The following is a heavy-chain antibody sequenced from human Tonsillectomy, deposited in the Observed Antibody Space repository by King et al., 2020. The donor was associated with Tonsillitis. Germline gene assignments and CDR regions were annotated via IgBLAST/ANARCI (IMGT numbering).Heavy chain of an antibody. V-gene: IGHV3-48*03. CDR3: ARLAYYYGSGAIFYYMDV. J-gene: IGHJ6*03. CDR1: GFTFSSYE. D-gene: IGHD3-10*01. Sequence: VQLVESGGGLVQPGGSLRLSCAASGFTFSSYEMNWVRQAPGKGLEWVSYISSSGDTKYYADSVKGRFTTSRDNAKNSLYLQMVSLRAEDTAVYYCARLAYYYGSGAIFYYMDVWGKGTTVTVSS. CDR2: ISSSGDTK.